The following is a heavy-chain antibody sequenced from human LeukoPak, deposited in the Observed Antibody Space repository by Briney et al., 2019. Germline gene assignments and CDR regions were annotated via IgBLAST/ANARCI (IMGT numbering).Heavy chain of an antibody. Sequence: GGSLRLSCAASGFSFSAYWMTWVRQAPGTGLEWVANINPAGSETYYVDPVKGRFSISRDNAKNLVYLQMNSLRAEDTAVYHCARFGYVAAVDVWGQGTPVAVSS. CDR2: INPAGSET. V-gene: IGHV3-7*01. CDR1: GFSFSAYW. J-gene: IGHJ4*02. CDR3: ARFGYVAAVDV. D-gene: IGHD2-15*01.